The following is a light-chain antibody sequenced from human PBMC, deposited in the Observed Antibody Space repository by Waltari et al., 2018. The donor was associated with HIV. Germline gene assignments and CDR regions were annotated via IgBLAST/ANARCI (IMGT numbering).Light chain of an antibody. Sequence: EIVLTQSPATLSLSPGERATLSCRASQEFTSNYLAWYQQRGGLPPRLLIYDTSSRATGIPDRFSGSGSGTDFTLTISRLEPEDFAVYYCQQYGSSPTFGQGTKVDIK. J-gene: IGKJ1*01. CDR1: QEFTSNY. CDR3: QQYGSSPT. CDR2: DTS. V-gene: IGKV3D-20*01.